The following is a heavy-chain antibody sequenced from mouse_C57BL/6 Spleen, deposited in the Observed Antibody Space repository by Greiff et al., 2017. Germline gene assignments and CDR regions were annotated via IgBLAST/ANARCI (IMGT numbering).Heavy chain of an antibody. CDR1: GFTFSDYY. CDR3: ARVALGPYAMDY. D-gene: IGHD4-1*01. Sequence: EVQRVESEGGLVQPGSSMKLSCTASGFTFSDYYMAWVRQVPEKGLEWVANINYDGSSTYYLDSLKSRFIISRDNAKNILYLQMSSLKSEDTATYYCARVALGPYAMDYWGQGTSVTVSS. J-gene: IGHJ4*01. CDR2: INYDGSST. V-gene: IGHV5-16*01.